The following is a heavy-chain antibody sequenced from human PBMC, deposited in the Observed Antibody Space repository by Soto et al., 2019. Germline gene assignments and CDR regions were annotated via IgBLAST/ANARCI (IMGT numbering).Heavy chain of an antibody. CDR2: ISGSGGST. V-gene: IGHV3-23*01. CDR3: ASARSYYDSSGSFDY. D-gene: IGHD3-22*01. Sequence: GGSLRLCCAAPGFTFSSYAMSWVRQAPGKGLEWVSAISGSGGSTYYADSVKGRFTISRDNSKNTLYLQMNSLRAEDTAVYYCASARSYYDSSGSFDYWGQGTLVTVSS. CDR1: GFTFSSYA. J-gene: IGHJ4*02.